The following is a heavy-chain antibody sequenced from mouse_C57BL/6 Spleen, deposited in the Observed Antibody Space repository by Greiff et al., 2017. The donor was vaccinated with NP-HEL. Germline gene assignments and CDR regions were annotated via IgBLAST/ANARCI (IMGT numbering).Heavy chain of an antibody. J-gene: IGHJ2*01. Sequence: QVQLQQSGAELVRPGTSVKVSCKASGYAFTNYLIEWVKQRPGQGLEWIGVINPGSGGTNYNEKFKGKATLTADKSSSTAYMQLSSLTSEDSAVYFCARGLLWLRRGNFDDWGQGTTLTVSS. CDR3: ARGLLWLRRGNFDD. CDR1: GYAFTNYL. D-gene: IGHD2-2*01. CDR2: INPGSGGT. V-gene: IGHV1-54*01.